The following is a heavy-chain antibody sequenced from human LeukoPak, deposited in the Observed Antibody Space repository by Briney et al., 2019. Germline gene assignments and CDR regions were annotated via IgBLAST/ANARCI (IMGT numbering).Heavy chain of an antibody. CDR1: GFTFRNYG. V-gene: IGHV3-7*01. J-gene: IGHJ2*01. Sequence: GGSLRLSCAASGFTFRNYGMSWVRQAPGKGLEWVSTIREDGGETFYVDSVKGRSTIARDNAKDSLDLEMNSLRAEDAALYYCARVPTVTGRGHWYLDLWGRGTLVTVSS. CDR2: IREDGGET. CDR3: ARVPTVTGRGHWYLDL. D-gene: IGHD4-17*01.